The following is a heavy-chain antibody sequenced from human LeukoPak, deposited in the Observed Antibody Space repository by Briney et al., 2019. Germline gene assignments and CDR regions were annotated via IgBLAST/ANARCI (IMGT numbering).Heavy chain of an antibody. D-gene: IGHD3-22*01. CDR2: FDPEDGET. J-gene: IGHJ1*01. CDR3: GTYYYDSSGYRAEYFQH. CDR1: GYTLTELS. V-gene: IGHV1-24*01. Sequence: ASVKVSCKVSGYTLTELSMHWVRQAPGKGLEWMGGFDPEDGETIYAQKFQGRVTITADKSTSTAYMELSSLRSEDTAVYYCGTYYYDSSGYRAEYFQHWGQGTLVTVSS.